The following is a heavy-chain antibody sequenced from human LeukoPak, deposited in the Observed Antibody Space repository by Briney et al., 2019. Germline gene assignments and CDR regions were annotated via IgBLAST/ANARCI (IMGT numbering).Heavy chain of an antibody. J-gene: IGHJ4*02. CDR2: ISGYSGNT. D-gene: IGHD1-26*01. CDR1: RYTFTTYG. Sequence: GASVKVSCKASRYTFTTYGISWVRQAPGQGLEWVGWISGYSGNTDYAQKFQDRVTMTTDTSTSTAYMELRSLTSDDTAVYYCARDYRGSYYFYWGQGTLVTVSS. V-gene: IGHV1-18*01. CDR3: ARDYRGSYYFY.